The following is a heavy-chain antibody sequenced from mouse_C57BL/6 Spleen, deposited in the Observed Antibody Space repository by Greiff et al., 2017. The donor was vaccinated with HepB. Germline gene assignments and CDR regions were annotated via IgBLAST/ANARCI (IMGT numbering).Heavy chain of an antibody. CDR1: GYTFTSYW. Sequence: QVQLKQPGAELVKPGASVKLSCKASGYTFTSYWMHWVKQRPGRGLEWIGRIDPNSGGTKYNEKFKSKATLTVDKPSSTAYMQLSSLTSEDSAVYYCARDYYGSSYVSLYYAMDYWGQGTSVTVSS. CDR2: IDPNSGGT. V-gene: IGHV1-72*01. J-gene: IGHJ4*01. CDR3: ARDYYGSSYVSLYYAMDY. D-gene: IGHD1-1*01.